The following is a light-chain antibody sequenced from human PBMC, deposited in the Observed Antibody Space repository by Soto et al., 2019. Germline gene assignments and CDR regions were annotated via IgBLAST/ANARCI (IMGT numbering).Light chain of an antibody. CDR1: QSVSSN. CDR3: QQYNAWPRT. J-gene: IGKJ2*01. CDR2: GAS. Sequence: EIVMTQSPATLSVSPGERATLSCRASQSVSSNLAWYQQKPGQAPSLLIYGASTRATGTPARFSGSGSGTEFTLTISSFQSEDFAVYYCQQYNAWPRTFCQGTKLEIK. V-gene: IGKV3-15*01.